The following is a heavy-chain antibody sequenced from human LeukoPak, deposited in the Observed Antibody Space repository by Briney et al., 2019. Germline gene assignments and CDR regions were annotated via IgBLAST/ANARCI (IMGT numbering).Heavy chain of an antibody. J-gene: IGHJ4*02. Sequence: ASVKISCKVSGYTFTDYYMHWGQQAPGKGLEWMGLVDPEEGETIYAEKFQGRVTITADTSTDTAYMELSSLRSEDTAVYYCATDYGGNWAYWGQGTLVTVSS. CDR2: VDPEEGET. CDR1: GYTFTDYY. V-gene: IGHV1-69-2*01. D-gene: IGHD4-23*01. CDR3: ATDYGGNWAY.